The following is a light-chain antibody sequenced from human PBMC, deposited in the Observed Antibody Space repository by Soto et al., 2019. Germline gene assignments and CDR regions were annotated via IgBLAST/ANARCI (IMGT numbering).Light chain of an antibody. CDR3: AAWDDSLNGFFV. J-gene: IGLJ1*01. Sequence: QSVLTQPPSASGTPGQRVTISCSGSSSNIGSNTVNWYQHLPGTAPKLLIYNNNQRPSGVPDRISGSKSGTSASLAIGGLQSEYEAHYYCAAWDDSLNGFFVFGTGTKLTVL. CDR1: SSNIGSNT. CDR2: NNN. V-gene: IGLV1-44*01.